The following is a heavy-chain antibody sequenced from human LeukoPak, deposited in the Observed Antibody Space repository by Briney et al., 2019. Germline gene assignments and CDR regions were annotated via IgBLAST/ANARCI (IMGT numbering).Heavy chain of an antibody. J-gene: IGHJ5*02. V-gene: IGHV7-4-1*02. D-gene: IGHD3-10*01. CDR3: ARDLGTMVRGVIPRFDP. Sequence: ASVKVSCKASGYTFTSYAMNWVRQAPGQGLEWMGWINTNTGNPTYAQGFTGRFVFSLDTSVSTAYLQISSLKAEDTAVYYCARDLGTMVRGVIPRFDPWGQGTLVTVSS. CDR1: GYTFTSYA. CDR2: INTNTGNP.